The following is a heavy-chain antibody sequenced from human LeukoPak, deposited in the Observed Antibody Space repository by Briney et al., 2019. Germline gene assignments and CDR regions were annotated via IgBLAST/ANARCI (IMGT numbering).Heavy chain of an antibody. CDR2: INADGSST. CDR1: GFTFSSYW. Sequence: GSPRLSCAASGFTFSSYWMHWVRHVPGKGLVWVSRINADGSSTNYADSVKGRFSISRDNAKNTLYLQMNSLRAEDTAVYYCARAVSYAFDIWGQGTMVTVSS. D-gene: IGHD5/OR15-5a*01. CDR3: ARAVSYAFDI. V-gene: IGHV3-74*01. J-gene: IGHJ3*02.